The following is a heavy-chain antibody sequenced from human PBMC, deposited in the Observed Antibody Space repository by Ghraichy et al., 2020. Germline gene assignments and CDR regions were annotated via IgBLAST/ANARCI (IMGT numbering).Heavy chain of an antibody. CDR3: AKDYPYYYDSSGYYRHIDY. CDR1: GFTFSSYA. CDR2: ISGSGGST. V-gene: IGHV3-23*01. J-gene: IGHJ4*02. Sequence: GALRLSCAASGFTFSSYAMSWVRQAPGKGLEWVSAISGSGGSTYYADSVKGRFTITRDNSKNTLYLQMNSLRAEDTAVYYCAKDYPYYYDSSGYYRHIDYWGQGTLVSVSS. D-gene: IGHD3-22*01.